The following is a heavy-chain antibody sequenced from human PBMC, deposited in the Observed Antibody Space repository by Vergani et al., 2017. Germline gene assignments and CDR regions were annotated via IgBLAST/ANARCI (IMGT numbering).Heavy chain of an antibody. Sequence: QITLKESGPTLVKPTQTLTLTCTFSGFLPNTRGVSVAWIRQPPGKALDWLALIYWNDDQHYSPSLNDRVTITKDTSKNQVVLTMTNMDYVDTGTYYCVYRKAECGTTGCFYPFYYYCYMDVWGKGTTVTVSS. CDR3: VYRKAECGTTGCFYPFYYYCYMDV. D-gene: IGHD1-7*01. V-gene: IGHV2-5*04. CDR1: GFLPNTRGVS. J-gene: IGHJ6*03. CDR2: IYWNDDQ.